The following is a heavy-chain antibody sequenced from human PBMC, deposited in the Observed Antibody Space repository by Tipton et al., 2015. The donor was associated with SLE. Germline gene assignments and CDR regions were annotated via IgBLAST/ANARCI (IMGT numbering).Heavy chain of an antibody. J-gene: IGHJ1*01. Sequence: TLSLTCTVSDGSISGYYWSWIRQPPGKGLEWIGYIYYSGSTNYNPSLKSRVTISVNTSKNQFSLKLSSVTAADTAVYYCARGGQWQALFQHWGQGTLVTVSS. CDR3: ARGGQWQALFQH. V-gene: IGHV4-59*01. CDR1: DGSISGYY. D-gene: IGHD6-19*01. CDR2: IYYSGST.